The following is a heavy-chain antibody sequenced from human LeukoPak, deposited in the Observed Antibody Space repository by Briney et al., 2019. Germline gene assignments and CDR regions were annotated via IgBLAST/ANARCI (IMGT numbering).Heavy chain of an antibody. CDR3: ARDLDYYDSSGYLPQYYFDY. CDR1: GYTFTSYY. D-gene: IGHD3-22*01. Sequence: ASVKVSCKASGYTFTSYYMHWVRQAPGQGLEWMGIINPSGGSTSYAQKFQGRVTMTRDTSTSTVYMELSSLRSEDTAVYYCARDLDYYDSSGYLPQYYFDYWGQGTLVNGSS. J-gene: IGHJ4*02. V-gene: IGHV1-46*01. CDR2: INPSGGST.